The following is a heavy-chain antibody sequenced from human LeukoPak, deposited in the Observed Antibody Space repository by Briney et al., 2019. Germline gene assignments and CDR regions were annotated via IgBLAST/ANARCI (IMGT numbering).Heavy chain of an antibody. CDR2: MNPDSGNT. CDR3: SLMVRGVSRASDI. V-gene: IGHV1-8*01. CDR1: GYTFTSYD. D-gene: IGHD3-10*01. Sequence: ASVKVSCKASGYTFTSYDINWVRQATGQGLEWMGWMNPDSGNTGYAQKFQGRVTMTRNTSTNTAYMELSSLRSEDTAMYYCSLMVRGVSRASDIWGQGTMVTVSS. J-gene: IGHJ3*02.